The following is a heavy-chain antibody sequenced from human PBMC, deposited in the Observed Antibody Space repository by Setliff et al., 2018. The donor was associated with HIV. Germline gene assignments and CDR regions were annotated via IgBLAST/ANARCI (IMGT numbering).Heavy chain of an antibody. CDR1: GFTFSNYW. V-gene: IGHV3-74*01. J-gene: IGHJ4*02. CDR2: INGDGSST. Sequence: GGSLRLSCAVSGFTFSNYWMHWVRQVPGKGLVWVSRINGDGSSTLYADSVKGRFTISRDNAKNTLYLQMNSLRAEDTAVYYCARNSYFFDSWGQGALVTVSS. CDR3: ARNSYFFDS. D-gene: IGHD2-15*01.